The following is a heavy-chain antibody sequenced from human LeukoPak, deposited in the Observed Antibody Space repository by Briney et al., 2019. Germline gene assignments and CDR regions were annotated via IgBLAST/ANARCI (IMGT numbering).Heavy chain of an antibody. J-gene: IGHJ2*01. CDR1: GFTFSSYAM. CDR3: ATATPFRLDL. Sequence: GTLRLSCAASGFTFSSYAMSWVRQPPGKGLEWIGEIYHSGNTNYNPSLKSRVTISVDKSKNQFSLKLSSVTVVDTAVYYCATATPFRLDLWGRGTLVTVSS. V-gene: IGHV4-4*02. CDR2: IYHSGNT.